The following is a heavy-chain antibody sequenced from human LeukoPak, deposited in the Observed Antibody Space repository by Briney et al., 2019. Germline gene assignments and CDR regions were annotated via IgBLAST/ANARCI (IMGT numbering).Heavy chain of an antibody. Sequence: ASVKVSCKASGYTFTGYYMHWVRQAPGQGLEWMGWINPNSGGTNYAQKFQSRVTMTRDTSISTAYMELSRLRSDDTAVYYCARTKSSGWYVDPWGQGTLVTVSS. CDR2: INPNSGGT. D-gene: IGHD6-19*01. V-gene: IGHV1-2*02. CDR3: ARTKSSGWYVDP. CDR1: GYTFTGYY. J-gene: IGHJ5*02.